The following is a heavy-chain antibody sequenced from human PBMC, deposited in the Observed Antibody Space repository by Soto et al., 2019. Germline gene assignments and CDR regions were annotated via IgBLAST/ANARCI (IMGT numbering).Heavy chain of an antibody. CDR3: ARDYRASYPAYYYYGMDV. J-gene: IGHJ6*02. Sequence: PSETLSLTCTVSGGPISSGGYYWSWIRQHPGKGLEWIGYIYYSTYYNPSLKSRVTISVDTSKNQFSLKLSSVTAADTAVYYCARDYRASYPAYYYYGMDVWGQGTTVPSP. CDR1: GGPISSGGYY. D-gene: IGHD3-16*02. V-gene: IGHV4-31*03. CDR2: IYYST.